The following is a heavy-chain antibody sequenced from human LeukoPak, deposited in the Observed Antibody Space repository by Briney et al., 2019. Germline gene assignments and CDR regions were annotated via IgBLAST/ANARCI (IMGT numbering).Heavy chain of an antibody. CDR2: IYYSGST. Sequence: SETLSLTCTVSGGSISSGGYYWSWIRQHPGKGLEWIGYIYYSGSTYYNPSLKSRVTISVDTSKNQFSLKLSSVTAADTAVYYCARVGEQWLPRGGYYFDYWGQGTLVTVSS. D-gene: IGHD6-19*01. CDR1: GGSISSGGYY. V-gene: IGHV4-31*03. CDR3: ARVGEQWLPRGGYYFDY. J-gene: IGHJ4*02.